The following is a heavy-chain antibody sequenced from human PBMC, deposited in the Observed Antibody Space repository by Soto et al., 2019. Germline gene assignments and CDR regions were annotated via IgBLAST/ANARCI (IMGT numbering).Heavy chain of an antibody. CDR2: IWYDGINK. D-gene: IGHD2-2*02. Sequence: QVQLVESGGGVVQPGRSLRLSCAASGFTFSTYGMHWVCQAPGKGLEWVAVIWYDGINKYYADSVKGRFTISRDNSKNTVYLQMDSLRPEDTAVYYCAKDALYFGTGWGQGTLVTVSS. J-gene: IGHJ4*02. CDR1: GFTFSTYG. CDR3: AKDALYFGTG. V-gene: IGHV3-30*18.